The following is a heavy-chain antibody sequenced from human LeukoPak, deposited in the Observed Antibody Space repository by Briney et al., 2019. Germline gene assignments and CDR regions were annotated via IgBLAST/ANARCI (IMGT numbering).Heavy chain of an antibody. D-gene: IGHD6-19*01. CDR1: SYTFTNYA. Sequence: ASVKVSCKASSYTFTNYAVSWVGQAPGQGLEYMGYISAYNGNTNYAQNLQGRVTMTTDTSTTTVYMELRSLRSDDTAVYYCARLYSSGWPLECMDVWGQGTTVTVSS. CDR2: ISAYNGNT. V-gene: IGHV1-18*01. J-gene: IGHJ6*02. CDR3: ARLYSSGWPLECMDV.